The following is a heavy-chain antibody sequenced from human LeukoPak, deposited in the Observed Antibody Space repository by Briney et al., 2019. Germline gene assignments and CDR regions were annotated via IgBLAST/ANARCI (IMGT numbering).Heavy chain of an antibody. V-gene: IGHV2-5*01. CDR3: TRTYYDILTTSN. J-gene: IGHJ4*02. CDR1: GFSLSTSTVG. CDR2: IYWNGDK. D-gene: IGHD3-9*01. Sequence: SGPTLVKPTQTLTLTCAFSGFSLSTSTVGVGWIRQPPGKALEWLALIYWNGDKHYSPSLKSRLTITKDTSKNHVVLTMTHMDPVDTATYYCTRTYYDILTTSNWGQGTLVTVSS.